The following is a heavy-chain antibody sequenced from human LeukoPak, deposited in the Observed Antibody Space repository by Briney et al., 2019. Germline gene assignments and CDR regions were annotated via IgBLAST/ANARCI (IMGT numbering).Heavy chain of an antibody. D-gene: IGHD3-3*01. CDR1: GFTFSSYA. J-gene: IGHJ6*03. V-gene: IGHV3-23*01. CDR2: ISGRGDLE. CDR3: AREGDFWSGYPIDHYYYMDV. Sequence: GGSLGLSCSASGFTFSSYAMTWVRQAPGRGLEWVSTISGRGDLEFYTESVKGRFTISRDHSKNTVHLQMDSLRAEDTAIYYCAREGDFWSGYPIDHYYYMDVWGKGTTVTVTS.